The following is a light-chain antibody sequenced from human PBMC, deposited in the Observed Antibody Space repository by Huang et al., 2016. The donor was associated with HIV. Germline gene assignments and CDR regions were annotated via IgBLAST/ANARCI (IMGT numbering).Light chain of an antibody. CDR3: HQSGSFPLT. CDR1: QNIGST. V-gene: IGKV6-21*02. CDR2: FAS. J-gene: IGKJ1*01. Sequence: DIVLTQSPDFQSVTPKEKVTITCRASQNIGSTLHWYQQKPGQSPKLPIKFASQSISGVPSRFRGSESGTEFALTIDGLETEDVASYYCHQSGSFPLTFGQGTKVEIK.